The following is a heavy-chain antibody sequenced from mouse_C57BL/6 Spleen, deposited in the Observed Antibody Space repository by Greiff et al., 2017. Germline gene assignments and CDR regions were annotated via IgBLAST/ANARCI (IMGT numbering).Heavy chain of an antibody. V-gene: IGHV14-4*01. J-gene: IGHJ2*01. CDR1: GFNIKDDY. CDR2: IDPENGDT. Sequence: VQLQQSGAELVRPGASVKLSCTASGFNIKDDYMHWVKQRPEQGLEWIGWIDPENGDTEYASKFQGKATITADTSSNTAYLQLSSLTSEDTAVYYCTTKGTTVVAFDYWGQGTTLTVSS. CDR3: TTKGTTVVAFDY. D-gene: IGHD1-1*01.